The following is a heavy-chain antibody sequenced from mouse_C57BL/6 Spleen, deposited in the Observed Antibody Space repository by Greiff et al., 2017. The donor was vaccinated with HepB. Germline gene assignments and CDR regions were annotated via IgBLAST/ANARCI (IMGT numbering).Heavy chain of an antibody. CDR3: ARTHPGFYFDY. CDR1: GYTFTSYW. V-gene: IGHV1-55*01. Sequence: VQLQQSGAELVKPGASVKMSCTASGYTFTSYWITWVKQRPGPGLEWIGDICPGSGSTNYNEKFKSKATLTVDTSSITAYMQLSSLTSEDSSVYYCARTHPGFYFDYWGQGTTLTVSS. CDR2: ICPGSGST. J-gene: IGHJ2*01.